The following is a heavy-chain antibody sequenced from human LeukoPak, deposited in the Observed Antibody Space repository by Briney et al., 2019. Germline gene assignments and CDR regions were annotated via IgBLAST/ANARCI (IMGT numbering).Heavy chain of an antibody. CDR2: INHSGST. V-gene: IGHV4-34*01. CDR3: ARLTHYYGSGSYYRSGRPEYYYGMDV. D-gene: IGHD3-10*01. J-gene: IGHJ6*02. CDR1: GGSFSGYY. Sequence: SETLSLTCAVYGGSFSGYYWSWIRQPPGKGLEWIGEINHSGSTNYNPSLTSRVTISVDTSKNQFSLKLGSVTTADTAVYYCARLTHYYGSGSYYRSGRPEYYYGMDVWGQGTTVTVSS.